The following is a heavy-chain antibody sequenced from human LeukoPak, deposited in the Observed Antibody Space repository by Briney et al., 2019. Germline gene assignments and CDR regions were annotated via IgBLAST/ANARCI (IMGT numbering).Heavy chain of an antibody. D-gene: IGHD4-23*01. J-gene: IGHJ4*02. CDR2: IYYSGST. CDR1: GGSISSYY. CDR3: ARDTVAGQH. V-gene: IGHV4-59*01. Sequence: KPSETLSLTCTVSGGSISSYYWSWIRQPPGKGLEWIGYIYYSGSTNYNPSLKSRVTISVDTSKNQFSLKLSSVTAADTAVYYCARDTVAGQHWGQGTLVTVSS.